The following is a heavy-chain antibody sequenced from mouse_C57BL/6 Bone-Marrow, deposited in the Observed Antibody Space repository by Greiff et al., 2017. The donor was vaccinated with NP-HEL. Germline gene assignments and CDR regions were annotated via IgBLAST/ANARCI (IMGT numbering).Heavy chain of an antibody. CDR1: GYTFTDYY. Sequence: EVQLQQSGPELVKPGASVKISCKASGYTFTDYYMNWVKQSPGRSLEWIGDINPNTGGSSYNQKFKGKATLTVDKSSRTAYMEFRSLTSEYSAVDYCARTLAYWGQGTRVTVSA. CDR3: ARTLAY. V-gene: IGHV1-26*01. J-gene: IGHJ3*01. CDR2: INPNTGGS.